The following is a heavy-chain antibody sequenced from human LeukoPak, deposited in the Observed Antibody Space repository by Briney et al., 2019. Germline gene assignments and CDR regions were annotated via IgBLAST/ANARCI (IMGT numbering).Heavy chain of an antibody. CDR2: INHSEST. V-gene: IGHV4-34*01. J-gene: IGHJ4*02. Sequence: SETLSLTCSVYGGSFSGYYWGWIRQPPGKGLEWIGEINHSESTSYNPSLKSRVTISVDTSKNQFSLKLSSVTAADTAVYYCASPSVGPKTYYYDSSGYLVDYWGQGTLVTVSS. CDR3: ASPSVGPKTYYYDSSGYLVDY. D-gene: IGHD3-22*01. CDR1: GGSFSGYY.